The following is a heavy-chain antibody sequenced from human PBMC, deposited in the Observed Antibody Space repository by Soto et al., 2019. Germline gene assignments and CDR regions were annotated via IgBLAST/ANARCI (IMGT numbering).Heavy chain of an antibody. D-gene: IGHD6-13*01. CDR3: ARGRIEIAGTFEY. Sequence: QVQLQESGPGLVKPSETLSLTCTVSGVSISSYYWSWIRQPPGKGLEWIGYIFYSGSTNYNPSLKSRVTISVDKSKNECSLSLSSVTAADTAVYYCARGRIEIAGTFEYWGQGTLVTVSS. J-gene: IGHJ4*02. V-gene: IGHV4-59*01. CDR1: GVSISSYY. CDR2: IFYSGST.